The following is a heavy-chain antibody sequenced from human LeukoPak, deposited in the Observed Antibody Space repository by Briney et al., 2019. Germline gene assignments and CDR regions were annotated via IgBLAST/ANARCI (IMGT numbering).Heavy chain of an antibody. V-gene: IGHV4-59*01. Sequence: SETLSLTCTVSGGSISSYYWSWLRQPPGKGLEWIGGIYYSGSTNYNPSVKSRVTISVDTSKNQFSLKLSSVTAADTAVYYCARAVSYSGYGQSHHDYWGQGTLVTVSS. D-gene: IGHD5-12*01. CDR3: ARAVSYSGYGQSHHDY. CDR2: IYYSGST. J-gene: IGHJ4*02. CDR1: GGSISSYY.